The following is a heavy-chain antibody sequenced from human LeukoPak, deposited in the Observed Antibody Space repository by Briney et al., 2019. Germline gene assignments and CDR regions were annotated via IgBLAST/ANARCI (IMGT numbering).Heavy chain of an antibody. CDR2: IIPIFGTA. J-gene: IGHJ4*02. D-gene: IGHD3-10*01. CDR3: ARSRGDLSTWVDY. Sequence: SVKVSCKASGGTFSSYAISWVRQAPGQGLEWMGGIIPIFGTANYAQKFQGRVTITADESTSTAYMELSSLRSEDTAVYYCARSRGDLSTWVDYWSQGTLVTVSS. CDR1: GGTFSSYA. V-gene: IGHV1-69*01.